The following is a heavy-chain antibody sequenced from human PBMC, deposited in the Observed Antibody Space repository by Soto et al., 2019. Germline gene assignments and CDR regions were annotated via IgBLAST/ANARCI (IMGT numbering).Heavy chain of an antibody. Sequence: QVQLVESGGGVVHPGRSLRLSCVASGFTFSTYAMHWVRQAPGKGLAWVAVISFDGRNKFYADSVKGRFTISRDNSKNTVFLQMNSLRTEDTGVSYCARVLPVLPSSMPGCLDDWGQGALVTVSS. CDR1: GFTFSTYA. V-gene: IGHV3-30*04. CDR2: ISFDGRNK. CDR3: ARVLPVLPSSMPGCLDD. D-gene: IGHD2-2*01. J-gene: IGHJ4*02.